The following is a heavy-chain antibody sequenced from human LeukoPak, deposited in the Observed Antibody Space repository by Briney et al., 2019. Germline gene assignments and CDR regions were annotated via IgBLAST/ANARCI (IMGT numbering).Heavy chain of an antibody. Sequence: SETLSLTCAVYGGSFSGYYWSWIRQPPGKGLEWIGEINHSGSTNYNPSLKSRVTISVDTSKNQFSLKLSSVTAADTAVYYCARTMYYYDSSGYPTFDYWGQGTLVTVSS. D-gene: IGHD3-22*01. J-gene: IGHJ4*02. V-gene: IGHV4-34*01. CDR2: INHSGST. CDR3: ARTMYYYDSSGYPTFDY. CDR1: GGSFSGYY.